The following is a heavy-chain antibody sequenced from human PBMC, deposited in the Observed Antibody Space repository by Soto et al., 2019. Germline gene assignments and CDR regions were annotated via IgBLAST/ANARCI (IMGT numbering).Heavy chain of an antibody. J-gene: IGHJ6*02. D-gene: IGHD3-10*01. CDR3: VRSLGERYYHYYGMDV. CDR1: GGSISSGDNY. V-gene: IGHV4-30-4*01. CDR2: IYYSRST. Sequence: QVQLQESGPGLVKPSQTLSLTCTVSGGSISSGDNYWSWIRQPPGKGLEWIGYIYYSRSTYYNPYLKSRVTMAGDTSKNQCALKLSSVTAPDMAVYYSVRSLGERYYHYYGMDVSGQGTTDTDSS.